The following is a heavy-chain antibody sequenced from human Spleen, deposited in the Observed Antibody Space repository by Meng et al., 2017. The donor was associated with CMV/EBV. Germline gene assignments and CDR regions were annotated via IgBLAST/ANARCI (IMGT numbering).Heavy chain of an antibody. Sequence: GSLRLSCTVSGASISSNTYFWDWIRQPPGKGLEWIGSISYGGSTYYNSSLRSRVTISVDTSKSQVTLKLSSVTAADTAVYYCARIFPSDYYKYDMDVWGQGTTVTVSS. CDR2: ISYGGST. CDR1: GASISSNTYF. V-gene: IGHV4-39*06. J-gene: IGHJ6*02. CDR3: ARIFPSDYYKYDMDV. D-gene: IGHD3-3*01.